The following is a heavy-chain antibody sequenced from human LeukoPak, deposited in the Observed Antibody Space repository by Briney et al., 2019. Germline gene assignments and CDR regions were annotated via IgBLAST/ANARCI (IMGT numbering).Heavy chain of an antibody. CDR3: ARGGVVPASMGYAFDI. CDR2: IYRDGSI. CDR1: GFTVSSNY. J-gene: IGHJ3*02. V-gene: IGHV3-66*01. Sequence: VQPGGSLRLSCAASGFTVSSNYMSWGRQAPGEGLEWGSLIYRDGSIYYADSVKGRFTISRDISKNTLYLQMSSLRAEDTAVYYCARGGVVPASMGYAFDIWGPGTMVTVSS. D-gene: IGHD2-2*01.